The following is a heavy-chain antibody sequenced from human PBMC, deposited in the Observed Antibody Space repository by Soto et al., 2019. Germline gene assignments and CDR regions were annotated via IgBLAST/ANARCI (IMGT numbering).Heavy chain of an antibody. V-gene: IGHV4-38-2*01. CDR3: ARTNSVGYSPYF. CDR1: ADSTRSAYY. D-gene: IGHD2-21*01. CDR2: IYHSGTT. J-gene: IGHJ4*01. Sequence: SETLSLTWDVSADSTRSAYYWAWIRQTPGKGLEWIGSIYHSGTTYYNPSLRSRVTISVDTSMNQFSLKLSSVTAADSALYYCARTNSVGYSPYF.